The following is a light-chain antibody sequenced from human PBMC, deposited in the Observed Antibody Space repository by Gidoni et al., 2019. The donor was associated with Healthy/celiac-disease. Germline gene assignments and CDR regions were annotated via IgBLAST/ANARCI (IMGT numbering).Light chain of an antibody. CDR3: QQYYSTPRT. J-gene: IGKJ1*01. V-gene: IGKV4-1*01. Sequence: DIVVTPSPDSLAVSLGARATINCKSSQSVLYRSNNKNYLAWYQQKPGQPPKLLIYWASTRESGVPDRFSGSGSGTDFTLTISSLQAEDGAVYYCQQYYSTPRTFGQGTKVEIK. CDR2: WAS. CDR1: QSVLYRSNNKNY.